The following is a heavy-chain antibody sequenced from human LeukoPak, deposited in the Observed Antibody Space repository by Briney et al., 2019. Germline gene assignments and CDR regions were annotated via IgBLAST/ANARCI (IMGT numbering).Heavy chain of an antibody. J-gene: IGHJ4*02. D-gene: IGHD3-22*01. Sequence: GGSLRLSCAASGFTFSGYWMYWVRQAPGKGPVWVARINTDGSSLNYADSVKGRFTISRDNAKNTLYLQMNSLGAEDTAVYYCARRINYYDSSGYYYVRYFDSWGQGTLVAVSS. CDR2: INTDGSSL. V-gene: IGHV3-74*01. CDR1: GFTFSGYW. CDR3: ARRINYYDSSGYYYVRYFDS.